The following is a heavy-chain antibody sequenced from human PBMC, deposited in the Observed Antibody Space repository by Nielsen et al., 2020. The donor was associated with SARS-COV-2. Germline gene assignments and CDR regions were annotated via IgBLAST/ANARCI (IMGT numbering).Heavy chain of an antibody. CDR2: ISAYNGNT. J-gene: IGHJ4*02. V-gene: IGHV1-18*01. Sequence: ASVKVSCKASGYTFTSYSISWVRQAPGQGLEWMGWISAYNGNTNYAQKLQGRVTMTTDTSTSTAYMELRSLRSDDTAVYYCARRNYYDSSGLFDYWGQGTLVTVSS. CDR1: GYTFTSYS. CDR3: ARRNYYDSSGLFDY. D-gene: IGHD3-22*01.